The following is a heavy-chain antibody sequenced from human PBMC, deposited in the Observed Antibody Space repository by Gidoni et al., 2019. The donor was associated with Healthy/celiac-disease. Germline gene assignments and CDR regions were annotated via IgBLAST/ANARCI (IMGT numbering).Heavy chain of an antibody. D-gene: IGHD3-16*02. CDR2: ILSNDEK. J-gene: IGHJ3*02. Sequence: QVTLKESGPVLVKPIETLTLTCTVSGSSPSNASMGLSWIRQPPGKALEWLALILSNDEKSSSTALKSRLTISKDTSKSQVVLTMTNMDPVDTATYFCARIQYDYVWGSYRLPDAFDIWGQGTMVTVSS. V-gene: IGHV2-26*01. CDR3: ARIQYDYVWGSYRLPDAFDI. CDR1: GSSPSNASMG.